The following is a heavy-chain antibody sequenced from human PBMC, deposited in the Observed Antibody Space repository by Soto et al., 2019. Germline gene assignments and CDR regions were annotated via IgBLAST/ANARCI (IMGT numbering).Heavy chain of an antibody. CDR2: IWYDGSNK. Sequence: QVQLVESGGGVVQPGRSLRLSCAASGFTFSSYGMHWVRQAPGKGLEWVAVIWYDGSNKYYADSVKGRFTISRDNSKNTLYLQMNSLRAEDTAVYYCARGYYYDSSGYFPYFDYWGQGTLGTVSS. V-gene: IGHV3-33*01. J-gene: IGHJ4*02. D-gene: IGHD3-22*01. CDR3: ARGYYYDSSGYFPYFDY. CDR1: GFTFSSYG.